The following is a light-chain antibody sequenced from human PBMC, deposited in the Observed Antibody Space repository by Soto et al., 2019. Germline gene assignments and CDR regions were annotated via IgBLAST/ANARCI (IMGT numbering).Light chain of an antibody. V-gene: IGLV1-40*01. CDR2: HNS. J-gene: IGLJ1*01. CDR3: QSYDSSLSGSRV. CDR1: SSNIGAGYD. Sequence: SVLTQPPSVSGAPGQRVTISGTGNSSNIGAGYDVHWYQQLPGTAPKLLIYHNSNRPSGVPDRFSGSKSGTSASLAITGLQAEDEADYYCQSYDSSLSGSRVFGTGTKVTVL.